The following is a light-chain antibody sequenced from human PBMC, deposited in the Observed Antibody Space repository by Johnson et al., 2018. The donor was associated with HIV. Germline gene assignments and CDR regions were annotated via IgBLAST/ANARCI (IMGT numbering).Light chain of an antibody. Sequence: QSVLTQPPSVSVAPGQTVTISCSGSSSNVGSSFVSWYRQVPGTAPKLLIYDNNKRPSGIPGRFSGSKSGPSATLGITGLQTGDEADYYCGTWESSLSASYVFGTGTKVTVL. V-gene: IGLV1-51*01. CDR3: GTWESSLSASYV. CDR2: DNN. J-gene: IGLJ1*01. CDR1: SSNVGSSF.